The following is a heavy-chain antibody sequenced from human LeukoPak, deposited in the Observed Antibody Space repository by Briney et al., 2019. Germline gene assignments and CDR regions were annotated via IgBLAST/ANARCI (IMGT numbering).Heavy chain of an antibody. CDR1: GYSISSGYY. J-gene: IGHJ4*02. D-gene: IGHD2/OR15-2a*01. CDR3: ARVEYSRQVDY. V-gene: IGHV4-38-2*02. Sequence: SETLSLTCTVSGYSISSGYYWGWIRQPPGSGLEWIATIYHSGSTYYNSSLKSRAIILIDTSRNQFSLKLSSVTAADTAVYYCARVEYSRQVDYWGQGTLVTVSS. CDR2: IYHSGST.